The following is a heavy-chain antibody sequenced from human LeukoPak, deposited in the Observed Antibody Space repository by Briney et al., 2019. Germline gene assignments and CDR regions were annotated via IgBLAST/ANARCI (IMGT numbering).Heavy chain of an antibody. CDR3: ARDRFLEWLFRPTNWFDP. D-gene: IGHD3-3*01. Sequence: ASVEVSCKASGYTFTSYGISWVRQAPGQGLEWMGWISAYNGNTNYAQKLQGRVTMTTDTSTSTAYMELRSLRSDDTAVYYCARDRFLEWLFRPTNWFDPWGQGTLVTVSS. J-gene: IGHJ5*02. V-gene: IGHV1-18*01. CDR2: ISAYNGNT. CDR1: GYTFTSYG.